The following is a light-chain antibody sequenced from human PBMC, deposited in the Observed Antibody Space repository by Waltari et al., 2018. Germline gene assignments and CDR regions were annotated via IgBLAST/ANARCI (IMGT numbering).Light chain of an antibody. CDR3: MEALQSVT. CDR2: VAS. Sequence: DIVMTQSPLSLPVTPGEPASISCRSSQSLLDSNGYNYLDWYLQKPGQSPKILIYVASNRASGVPDRFSGSGSGTDFTLKISRVEAEDAGVYYCMEALQSVTFGQGTRLEIK. J-gene: IGKJ5*01. CDR1: QSLLDSNGYNY. V-gene: IGKV2-28*01.